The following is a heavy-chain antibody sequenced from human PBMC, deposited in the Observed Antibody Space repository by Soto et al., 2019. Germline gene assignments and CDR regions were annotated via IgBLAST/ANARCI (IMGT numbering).Heavy chain of an antibody. CDR3: ATRGRGVLIQNWFDP. CDR2: IDRSGRT. V-gene: IGHV4-34*01. D-gene: IGHD3-10*01. CDR1: GGSFSDDASSSDWY. Sequence: PSETLSLTCAVYGGSFSDDASSSDWYWNWIRQPPGKGLEWIGEIDRSGRTKYNPSLTSRVSISVDTSKNQFSLKLSSVTAADTGVYYCATRGRGVLIQNWFDPWGQGTLVTVSS. J-gene: IGHJ5*02.